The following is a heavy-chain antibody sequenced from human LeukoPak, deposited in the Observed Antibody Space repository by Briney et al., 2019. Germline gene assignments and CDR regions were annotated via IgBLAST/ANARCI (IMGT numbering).Heavy chain of an antibody. Sequence: PSETLSLNCAVYGGSFGGYYWSWIRQPPGKGLEWIGEINHSGSTNYNPSLKSRVTISVDTSKNQFSLKLSSVTAADTAVYYCASRNSSGFDYWGQGTLVTVSS. V-gene: IGHV4-34*01. CDR1: GGSFGGYY. CDR3: ASRNSSGFDY. CDR2: INHSGST. J-gene: IGHJ4*02. D-gene: IGHD6-19*01.